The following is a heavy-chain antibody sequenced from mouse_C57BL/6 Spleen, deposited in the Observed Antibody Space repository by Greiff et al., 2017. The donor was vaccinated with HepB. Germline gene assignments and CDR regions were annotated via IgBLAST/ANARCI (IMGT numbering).Heavy chain of an antibody. V-gene: IGHV5-16*01. Sequence: EVQLVESEGGLVQPGSSMKLSCTASGFTFSDYYMAWVRQVPEKGLEWVANINYDGSSTYYLDSLKSRFIISRDNAKNILYLQMSSLKSEDTATYYCARGVLRHYYAMDYWGQGTSVTVSS. CDR2: INYDGSST. J-gene: IGHJ4*01. CDR3: ARGVLRHYYAMDY. CDR1: GFTFSDYY. D-gene: IGHD1-2*01.